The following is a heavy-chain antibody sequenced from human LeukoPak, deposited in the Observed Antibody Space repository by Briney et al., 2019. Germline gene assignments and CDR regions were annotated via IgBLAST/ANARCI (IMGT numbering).Heavy chain of an antibody. CDR2: IYAGGNT. D-gene: IGHD6-19*01. CDR1: GFTVSSIY. J-gene: IGHJ4*02. V-gene: IGHV3-66*01. CDR3: ARGLAVTGGGYEFGY. Sequence: QPGGSLRLSCAASGFTVSSIYMSWVRQAPGKWLEWVSVIYAGGNTYYADSVKGRFTISRDNSKNTPYLQMNSLRAEDTAVYYCARGLAVTGGGYEFGYWGQGTLVTVSS.